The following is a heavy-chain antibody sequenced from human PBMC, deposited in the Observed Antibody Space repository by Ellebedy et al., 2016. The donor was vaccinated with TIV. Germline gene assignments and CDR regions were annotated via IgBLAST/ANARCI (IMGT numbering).Heavy chain of an antibody. CDR2: IYYSGST. CDR1: GGSISSYY. Sequence: SETLSLXXTVSGGSISSYYWSWIRQPPGKGLEWIGYIYYSGSTNYNPSLKSRVTISVDTSKNQFSLKLSSVTAADTAVYYCAGGISALTDYWGQGTLVTVSS. V-gene: IGHV4-59*01. CDR3: AGGISALTDY. J-gene: IGHJ4*02. D-gene: IGHD2-15*01.